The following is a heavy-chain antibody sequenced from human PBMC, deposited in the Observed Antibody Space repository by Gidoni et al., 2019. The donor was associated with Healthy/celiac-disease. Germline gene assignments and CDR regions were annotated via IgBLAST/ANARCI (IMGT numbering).Heavy chain of an antibody. CDR2: IHPNSGGT. V-gene: IGHV1-2*02. Sequence: QVQLVQSGAELTKPGASVKGSCKASGYTFTGYYMHWVRQAPGQGLEWMGWIHPNSGGTNYAQKFQGRVTMTRDTSISTAYMELSRLRSDDTAVYYCARVGITVTTFWYFDLWGRGTLVTVSS. CDR1: GYTFTGYY. D-gene: IGHD4-17*01. J-gene: IGHJ2*01. CDR3: ARVGITVTTFWYFDL.